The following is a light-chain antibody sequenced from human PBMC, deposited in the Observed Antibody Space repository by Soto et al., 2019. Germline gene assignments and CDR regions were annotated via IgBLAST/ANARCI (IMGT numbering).Light chain of an antibody. V-gene: IGLV3-21*02. CDR1: NIGIKS. Sequence: SYELTQPPSVSVAPGQTARVTCGGNNIGIKSVHWYQQRPGQAPVVVVFDDSDRPSGIPERFSGSNSGNTATLTITRVEAGDEADYYCQVWDSSSDHVVFGGGTQLTVL. J-gene: IGLJ2*01. CDR2: DDS. CDR3: QVWDSSSDHVV.